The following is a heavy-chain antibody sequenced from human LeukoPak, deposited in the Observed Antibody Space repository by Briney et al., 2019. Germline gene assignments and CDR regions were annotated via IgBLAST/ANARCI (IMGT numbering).Heavy chain of an antibody. CDR2: IYYSGST. CDR1: GGSITGYY. J-gene: IGHJ5*02. CDR3: ARGITIFGVARHNWFDP. Sequence: SETLSLTCTVSGGSITGYYWNWIRQPPGKGLEWIGYIYYSGSTYYNPSLKSRVTISVDRSKNQFSLKLSSVTAADTAVYYCARGITIFGVARHNWFDPWAREPWSPSPQ. D-gene: IGHD3-3*01. V-gene: IGHV4-59*12.